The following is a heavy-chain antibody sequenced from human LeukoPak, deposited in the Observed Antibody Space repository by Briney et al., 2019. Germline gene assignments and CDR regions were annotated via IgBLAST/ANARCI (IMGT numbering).Heavy chain of an antibody. CDR1: GFTFSNAW. V-gene: IGHV3-15*01. J-gene: IGHJ4*02. Sequence: PGGSLRLSCAASGFTFSNAWMNCVRQAPGKGLEWVGRIKSKADGGTTDYAAPVKGRFTISRDDSKNTLYLQMNGLKTEDTAIYYCTTHHTFYQDSSGYYRGFDNWGQGTLVTVSS. D-gene: IGHD3-22*01. CDR3: TTHHTFYQDSSGYYRGFDN. CDR2: IKSKADGGTT.